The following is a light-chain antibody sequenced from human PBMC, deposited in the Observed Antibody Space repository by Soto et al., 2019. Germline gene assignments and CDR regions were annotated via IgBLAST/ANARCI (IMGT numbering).Light chain of an antibody. Sequence: QSVLTQPPSASGTPWQRVTISCSGSSSNIESNFVYWYQQLPGTTPRLLIYRNNQRPSGVPDRFSGSKSGTSASLAISALRSEDEADYYCTVWDDSLRGRLFGGGTKVTVL. J-gene: IGLJ2*01. CDR2: RNN. CDR3: TVWDDSLRGRL. V-gene: IGLV1-47*01. CDR1: SSNIESNF.